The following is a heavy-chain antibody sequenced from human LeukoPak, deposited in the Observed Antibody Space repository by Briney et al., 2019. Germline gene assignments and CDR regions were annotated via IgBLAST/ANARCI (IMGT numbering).Heavy chain of an antibody. J-gene: IGHJ3*02. CDR2: ISSSSGST. V-gene: IGHV3-11*06. D-gene: IGHD1-26*01. CDR1: GFTFNDYY. CDR3: ARPRSGSYWGVFDI. Sequence: GGSLRLSCAASGFTFNDYYMSWIRQAPGKGLEWVSYISSSSGSTNYADSVKGRFTISRDNAKNSLYLQMNSLRAEDAAVYYCARPRSGSYWGVFDIWGRGTMVTVSS.